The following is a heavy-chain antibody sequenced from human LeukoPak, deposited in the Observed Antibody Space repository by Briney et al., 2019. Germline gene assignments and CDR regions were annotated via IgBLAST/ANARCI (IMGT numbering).Heavy chain of an antibody. CDR2: INPNSGDT. D-gene: IGHD2-15*01. CDR1: GYTFTSYD. CDR3: ARDQVGAARFDS. Sequence: ASVKVSCKASGYTFTSYDINWVRQATGQGLEWMGWINPNSGDTNYAQKFQGRVTMTRDTSISTAYMELSRLRSDDTAVYYCARDQVGAARFDSWGQGTLVTVSP. J-gene: IGHJ4*02. V-gene: IGHV1-2*02.